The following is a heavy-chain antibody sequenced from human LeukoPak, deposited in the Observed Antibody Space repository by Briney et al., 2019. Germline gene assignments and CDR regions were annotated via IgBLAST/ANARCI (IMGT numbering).Heavy chain of an antibody. V-gene: IGHV4-59*01. J-gene: IGHJ4*02. CDR3: AREGGAIAAAGLNY. CDR1: GGSISSYY. D-gene: IGHD6-13*01. CDR2: IYYSGST. Sequence: SETLSLTCTVSGGSISSYYWSRIRQPPGKGLEWIGYIYYSGSTNYNPSLKSRVTISVDTSKNQFSLKLSSVTAADTAVYYCAREGGAIAAAGLNYWGQGTLVTVSS.